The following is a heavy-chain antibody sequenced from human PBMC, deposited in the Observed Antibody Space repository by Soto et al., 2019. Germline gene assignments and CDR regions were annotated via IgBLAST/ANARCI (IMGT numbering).Heavy chain of an antibody. J-gene: IGHJ3*02. CDR3: AIPLAYCGGDCYSEAFDI. D-gene: IGHD2-21*02. Sequence: QVQLVQSGAEVKKPGSSVKVSCKASGGTFSSYAISWVRQAPGQGLEWMGGIIPIFGTANYAQKFQGRVTITADKSTSTADMELSSLRSEDTAVYYCAIPLAYCGGDCYSEAFDIWGQGTMVTVSS. V-gene: IGHV1-69*06. CDR2: IIPIFGTA. CDR1: GGTFSSYA.